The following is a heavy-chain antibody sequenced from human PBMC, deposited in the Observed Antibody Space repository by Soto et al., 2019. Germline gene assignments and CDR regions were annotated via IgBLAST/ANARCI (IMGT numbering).Heavy chain of an antibody. CDR1: GASVSTGSYY. Sequence: QVQLQESGPGLVKPSDTLSLTCTVSGASVSTGSYYWSWIRQPPGKGLEWIGYIYYSGTTSYNPSLKSRVTISVDTSKNQSSLRLSSVTAADSAVYYCARETASRHWVDSWGQGTLVTVSS. J-gene: IGHJ5*01. CDR2: IYYSGTT. D-gene: IGHD2-21*01. V-gene: IGHV4-61*01. CDR3: ARETASRHWVDS.